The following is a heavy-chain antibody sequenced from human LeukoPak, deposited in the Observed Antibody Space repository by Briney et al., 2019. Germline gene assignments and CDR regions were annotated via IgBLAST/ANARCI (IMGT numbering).Heavy chain of an antibody. V-gene: IGHV1-8*01. D-gene: IGHD6-13*01. CDR1: GYTFTSYD. CDR2: MNPNSGNT. J-gene: IGHJ5*02. CDR3: ERGRQQLPRFNWFDP. Sequence: ASVKVSRKASGYTFTSYDISWVRQATGQGLEWMGWMNPNSGNTGYAQKFQGRVAMTRNTSISTAYMELSSLRSEDTAVYYCERGRQQLPRFNWFDPWGQGTLVTVSS.